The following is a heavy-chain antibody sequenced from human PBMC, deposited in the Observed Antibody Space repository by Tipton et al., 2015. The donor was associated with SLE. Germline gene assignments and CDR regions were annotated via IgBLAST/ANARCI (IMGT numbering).Heavy chain of an antibody. CDR1: GGSVSSYY. J-gene: IGHJ4*02. CDR2: INHSGST. CDR3: ASLGYCSSTSCSDY. V-gene: IGHV4-34*01. D-gene: IGHD2-2*01. Sequence: TLSLTCTVSGGSVSSYYWSWIRQPPGKGLEWIGEINHSGSTNYNPSLKSRVTMSVDTSKNQFSLKLSSVTAADTAVYYCASLGYCSSTSCSDYWGQGTLVTVSS.